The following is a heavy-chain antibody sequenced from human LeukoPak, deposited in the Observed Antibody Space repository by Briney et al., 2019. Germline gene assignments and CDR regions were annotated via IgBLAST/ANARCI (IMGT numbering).Heavy chain of an antibody. CDR1: GGSISSYY. CDR3: ARDAWSFDY. V-gene: IGHV3-21*01. Sequence: ETLSLTCTVSGGSISSYYWSWIRQPPGEGLEWVSSISSSSSYIYYADSVKGRFTISRDNAKNSLYLQMNSLRAEDTAVYYCARDAWSFDYWGQGTLVTVSS. D-gene: IGHD2-8*02. J-gene: IGHJ4*02. CDR2: ISSSSSYI.